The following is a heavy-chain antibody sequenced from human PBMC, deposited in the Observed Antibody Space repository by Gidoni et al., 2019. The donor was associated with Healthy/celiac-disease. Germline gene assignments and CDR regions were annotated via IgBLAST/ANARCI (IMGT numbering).Heavy chain of an antibody. J-gene: IGHJ4*02. V-gene: IGHV4-34*01. CDR1: GGSFSGYY. CDR2: INHSGST. D-gene: IGHD3-10*01. Sequence: LQQWGAGLLKPSETLSLTCAVYGGSFSGYYWSWIRQPPGKGLEWIGEINHSGSTNYNPSLKSRVTISVDTSKNQFSLKLSSVTAADTAVYYCARRYYYGSGRYFDYWGQGTLVTVS. CDR3: ARRYYYGSGRYFDY.